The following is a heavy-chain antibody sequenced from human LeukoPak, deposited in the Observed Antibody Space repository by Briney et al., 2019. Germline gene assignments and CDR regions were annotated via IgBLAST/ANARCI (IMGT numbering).Heavy chain of an antibody. CDR1: GFSFNTYA. V-gene: IGHV3-23*01. D-gene: IGHD1-26*01. CDR2: LSGSGGYT. CDR3: AKGPTDSCWEKLHD. J-gene: IGHJ4*02. Sequence: PGGSLRLSCAASGFSFNTYAMTWVRQAPGKGLEWVSSLSGSGGYTFYSDSVKGRFTVSRDNSKNTVYLQMNSLIAEDTAVYYCAKGPTDSCWEKLHDWGQGTLVTVSS.